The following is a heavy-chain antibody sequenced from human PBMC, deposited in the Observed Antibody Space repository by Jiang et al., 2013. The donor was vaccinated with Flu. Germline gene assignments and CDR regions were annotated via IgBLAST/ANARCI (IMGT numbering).Heavy chain of an antibody. D-gene: IGHD3-22*01. CDR1: GYSFTNFW. V-gene: IGHV5-51*01. J-gene: IGHJ3*02. CDR2: IYPDDSDT. CDR3: ARESSGFLFRAFDI. Sequence: LKISCKGSGYSFTNFWIGWVRQVPGTGLEWMGIIYPDDSDTRYSPSFQGHVTISADKSFTTAYLQWRSLKASDTAMYYCARESSGFLFRAFDIWGQGTMLTVSS.